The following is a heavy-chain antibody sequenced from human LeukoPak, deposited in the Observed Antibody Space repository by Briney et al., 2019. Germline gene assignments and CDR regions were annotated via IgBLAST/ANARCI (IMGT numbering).Heavy chain of an antibody. CDR2: ISPSGGST. Sequence: ASVKVSCKAFGYTFTSNYMHWVRQAPGQGPEWMGVISPSGGSTTYAQKFQGRVTLTRDMSTSTAYMELSSLRSEDTAVYYCARVSFFRWAATRPSYYYYYMDVWGKGTTVTISS. CDR1: GYTFTSNY. J-gene: IGHJ6*03. V-gene: IGHV1-46*01. CDR3: ARVSFFRWAATRPSYYYYYMDV. D-gene: IGHD2-15*01.